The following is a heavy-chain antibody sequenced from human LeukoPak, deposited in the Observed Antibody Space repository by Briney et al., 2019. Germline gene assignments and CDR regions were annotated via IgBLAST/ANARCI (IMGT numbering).Heavy chain of an antibody. CDR1: GFTLDDYA. J-gene: IGHJ6*03. CDR2: ISWNSGSI. CDR3: AKGQLGYYMDV. D-gene: IGHD5-18*01. Sequence: GGSLRLSCAASGFTLDDYAMHWVRQAPGKGLEWVSGISWNSGSIGYADSVKGRFTISRDNAKNSLYLQMNSLRAEDTALYYCAKGQLGYYMDVWGKGTTVTVSS. V-gene: IGHV3-9*01.